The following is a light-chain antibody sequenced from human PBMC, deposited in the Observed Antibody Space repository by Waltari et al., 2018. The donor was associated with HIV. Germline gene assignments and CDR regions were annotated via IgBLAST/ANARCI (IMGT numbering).Light chain of an antibody. Sequence: DIVLTQSPGTLSLSPGERATLSCRTTQRVSGSYLAGYQQKPGQAPRLLIYGASSRAAGIPDRFSGSGSGTDFTLTISRLEPEDSAVYYCQVDDSSFPMYTFGQGTKLEIK. J-gene: IGKJ2*01. CDR1: QRVSGSY. CDR3: QVDDSSFPMYT. CDR2: GAS. V-gene: IGKV3-20*01.